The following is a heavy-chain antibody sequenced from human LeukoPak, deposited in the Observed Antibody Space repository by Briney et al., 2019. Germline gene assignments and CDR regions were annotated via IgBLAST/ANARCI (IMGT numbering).Heavy chain of an antibody. CDR2: IWSDGSNR. D-gene: IGHD4-11*01. Sequence: PGRSLTLSCAASKFLFSHFGTHWVRQAPGKGLEWVAVIWSDGSNRYYADSVKGRFTVSRDNSHNTVYLQMNDLRPEDTAVYYCAKDAQRGFDYSNSLEKWGQGTLVTVSS. CDR3: AKDAQRGFDYSNSLEK. CDR1: KFLFSHFG. V-gene: IGHV3-33*06. J-gene: IGHJ4*02.